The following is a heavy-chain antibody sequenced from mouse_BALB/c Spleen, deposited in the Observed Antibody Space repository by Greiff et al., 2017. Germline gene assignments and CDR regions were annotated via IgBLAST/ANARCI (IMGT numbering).Heavy chain of an antibody. Sequence: QVQLKESGPGLVAPSQSLSITCTVSGFSLTSYGVHWVRQPPGKGLEWLGVIWAGGSTNYNSALMSRLSISKDNSKSQVFLKMNSLQTDDTARYYCARDEGLRAWFAFWGQGTLVTVSA. CDR1: GFSLTSYG. CDR2: IWAGGST. CDR3: ARDEGLRAWFAF. D-gene: IGHD2-2*01. J-gene: IGHJ3*01. V-gene: IGHV2-9*02.